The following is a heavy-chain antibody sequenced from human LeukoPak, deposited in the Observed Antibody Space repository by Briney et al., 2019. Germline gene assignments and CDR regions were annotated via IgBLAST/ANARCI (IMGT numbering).Heavy chain of an antibody. CDR2: ISAYNGNT. J-gene: IGHJ4*02. V-gene: IGHV1-18*01. D-gene: IGHD1-26*01. CDR3: AKFRSYPLHFDY. Sequence: ASVKVSCKASGYTFTSYGISWVRQAPGQGLEWMGWISAYNGNTNYAQKLQGRVTMTTDTSTSTAYMELRSLRSDDTAVYYCAKFRSYPLHFDYWGQGTLVTVSS. CDR1: GYTFTSYG.